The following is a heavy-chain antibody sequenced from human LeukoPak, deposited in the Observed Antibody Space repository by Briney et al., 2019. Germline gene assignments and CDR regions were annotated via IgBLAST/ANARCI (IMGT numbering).Heavy chain of an antibody. Sequence: GESLKISCKVSGYGFTSYWIGWVRQMPGKGLEWMGIIYPGDSDTRYSPSFQGQVTISVDKSITTAYLQWNNLKASDPAMYYCVRRGYSDYEPWDYWGQGTLVAVSS. V-gene: IGHV5-51*01. CDR2: IYPGDSDT. CDR3: VRRGYSDYEPWDY. D-gene: IGHD4-11*01. CDR1: GYGFTSYW. J-gene: IGHJ4*02.